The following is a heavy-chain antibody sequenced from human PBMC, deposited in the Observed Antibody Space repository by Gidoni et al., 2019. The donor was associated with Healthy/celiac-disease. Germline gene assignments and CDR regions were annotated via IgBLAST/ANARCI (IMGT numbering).Heavy chain of an antibody. D-gene: IGHD4-4*01. J-gene: IGHJ4*02. V-gene: IGHV1-69*09. Sequence: QVQLVQSGAEVKKPGSSVKVSCKASGGTFSSYAISWVRQAPGQGLEWMGRIIPILGIANYAQKFQGRVTITADKSTSTAYMELSSLRSEDTAVYYCARGRGGNYASSDDYWGQGTLVTVSS. CDR3: ARGRGGNYASSDDY. CDR1: GGTFSSYA. CDR2: IIPILGIA.